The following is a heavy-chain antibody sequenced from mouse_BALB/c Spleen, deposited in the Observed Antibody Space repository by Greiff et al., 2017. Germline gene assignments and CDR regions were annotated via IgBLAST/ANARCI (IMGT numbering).Heavy chain of an antibody. V-gene: IGHV1S81*02. J-gene: IGHJ4*01. CDR2: INPSNGRT. CDR3: ARRAAFYAMDY. CDR1: GYTFTSYW. Sequence: QVQLQQPGAELVKPGASVKLSCKASGYTFTSYWMHWVKQRPGQGLEWIGEINPSNGRTNYNEKFKSKATLTVDKSSSTAYMQLSSLTSEDSAVYYGARRAAFYAMDYWGQGTSVTVSS. D-gene: IGHD1-2*01.